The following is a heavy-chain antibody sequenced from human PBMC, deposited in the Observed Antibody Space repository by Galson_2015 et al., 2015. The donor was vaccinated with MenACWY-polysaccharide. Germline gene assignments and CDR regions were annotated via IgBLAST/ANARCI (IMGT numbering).Heavy chain of an antibody. J-gene: IGHJ6*02. CDR3: AKDLHWYGMDV. V-gene: IGHV3-23*01. CDR2: LSGPGDAT. CDR1: GFTFNKFY. D-gene: IGHD3/OR15-3a*01. Sequence: SLRLSCAASGFTFNKFYMAWVRQAPGKGPEWVSALSGPGDATFYADSVRGRFTISRDNSQNTLYLHMSSLRVDDTAVYFCAKDLHWYGMDVWGPGTMVTVSS.